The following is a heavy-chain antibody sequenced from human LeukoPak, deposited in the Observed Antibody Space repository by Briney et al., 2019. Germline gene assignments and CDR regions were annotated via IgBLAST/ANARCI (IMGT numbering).Heavy chain of an antibody. Sequence: ASVKVSCKASGYTFTSYGISWVRQAPGQGLEWMGWISAYNGNTNYAQKLQGRVTMTTDTSTSTAYMELRSLRSDDTAVYYCARDRRYNWNFIGYYFDYWGQGTLVTVSS. V-gene: IGHV1-18*01. CDR2: ISAYNGNT. CDR1: GYTFTSYG. D-gene: IGHD1-7*01. J-gene: IGHJ4*02. CDR3: ARDRRYNWNFIGYYFDY.